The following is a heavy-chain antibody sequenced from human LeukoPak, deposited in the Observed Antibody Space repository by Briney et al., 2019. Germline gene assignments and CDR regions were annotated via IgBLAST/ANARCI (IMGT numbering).Heavy chain of an antibody. V-gene: IGHV4-34*01. J-gene: IGHJ4*02. Sequence: SETLSLTCAVYGGSFSGYYWSWIRQPPGKGLEWIGEINHSGSTNYNPSLKSRVTISVDTSKNQFSLKLSSVTAADTAVYYCARGGRITGTPKDYWGQGTLVTVSS. CDR2: INHSGST. D-gene: IGHD1/OR15-1a*01. CDR3: ARGGRITGTPKDY. CDR1: GGSFSGYY.